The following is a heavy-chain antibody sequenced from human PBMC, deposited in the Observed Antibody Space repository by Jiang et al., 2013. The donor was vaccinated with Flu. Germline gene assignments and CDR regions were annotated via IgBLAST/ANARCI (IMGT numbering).Heavy chain of an antibody. V-gene: IGHV3-48*01. J-gene: IGHJ4*02. Sequence: SYIGTGGYTIYYADSVKGRFTISRDDAKNSLFLQMDSLRVEDTAVYYCARDGCSGGSCLFFAYWGQ. D-gene: IGHD2-15*01. CDR2: IGTGGYTI. CDR3: ARDGCSGGSCLFFAY.